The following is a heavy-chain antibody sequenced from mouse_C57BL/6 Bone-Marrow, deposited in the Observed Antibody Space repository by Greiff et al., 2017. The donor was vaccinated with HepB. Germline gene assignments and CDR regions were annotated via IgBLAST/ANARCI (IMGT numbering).Heavy chain of an antibody. CDR1: GYTFTSYG. CDR2: IYPRSGNT. V-gene: IGHV1-81*01. D-gene: IGHD2-5*01. J-gene: IGHJ3*01. Sequence: QVQLQQSGAELARPGASVKLSCKASGYTFTSYGISWVKQRTGQGLEWIGEIYPRSGNTYYNEKFKGKATLTVDKSSSTAYMELRSLTSEDSAVYFCARLYSNYLAWFAYWGQGTLVTVSA. CDR3: ARLYSNYLAWFAY.